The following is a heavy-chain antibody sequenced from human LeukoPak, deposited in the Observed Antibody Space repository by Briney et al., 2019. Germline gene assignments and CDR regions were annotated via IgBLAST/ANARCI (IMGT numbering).Heavy chain of an antibody. J-gene: IGHJ6*02. CDR3: ASPSLYYYDSSGWGGMDV. V-gene: IGHV5-51*01. CDR2: IYPGDSDT. Sequence: GESLKISCKGSGYSFTSYRIGWVRQMPGKGLEWMGIIYPGDSDTRYSPSFQGQVTISADKSISTAYLQWSSLKASDTAMYYCASPSLYYYDSSGWGGMDVWGQGTTVTVSS. CDR1: GYSFTSYR. D-gene: IGHD3-22*01.